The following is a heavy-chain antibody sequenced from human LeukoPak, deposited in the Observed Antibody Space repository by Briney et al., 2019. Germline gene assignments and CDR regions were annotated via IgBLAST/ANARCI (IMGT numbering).Heavy chain of an antibody. D-gene: IGHD2-2*01. CDR1: GGSISSSSYY. V-gene: IGHV4-39*07. J-gene: IGHJ4*02. Sequence: SETLSLTCTVSGGSISSSSYYWGWIRQPPGKGLEWIGSIYYSGSTYYNPSLKSRVTISVDTSKNQFSLKLSSVTAADTAVYYCASGFVVVPAAMGYWGQGTLVTVSS. CDR3: ASGFVVVPAAMGY. CDR2: IYYSGST.